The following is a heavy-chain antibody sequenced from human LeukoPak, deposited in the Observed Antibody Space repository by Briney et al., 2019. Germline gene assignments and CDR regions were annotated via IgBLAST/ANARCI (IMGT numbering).Heavy chain of an antibody. CDR1: GGSISSSNW. Sequence: PSETPSLTCAVSGGSISSSNWWSWVRQPPGKGLEWIGEIYHSGSTNYNPSLKSRVTISVDKSKNQFSLKLSSVTAAGTAVYYCARLSRGSSAGFDYWGQGVLVTVSS. CDR3: ARLSRGSSAGFDY. J-gene: IGHJ4*02. V-gene: IGHV4-4*02. CDR2: IYHSGST. D-gene: IGHD6-6*01.